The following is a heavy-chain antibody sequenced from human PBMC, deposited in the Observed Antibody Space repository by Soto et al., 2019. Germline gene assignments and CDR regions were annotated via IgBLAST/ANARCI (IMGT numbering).Heavy chain of an antibody. J-gene: IGHJ4*02. CDR3: AKVIKAIGHFDY. CDR2: ILYDGSLK. CDR1: GFTFSGFA. Sequence: PGGSLRLSCAASGFTFSGFAMHWVRQAPGKGLEWVAVILYDGSLKFYADSVKGRFTISRDNSQNTLYLQMNFVRPEDTAVYYCAKVIKAIGHFDYWGQGTLVTVSS. D-gene: IGHD3-10*01. V-gene: IGHV3-30*04.